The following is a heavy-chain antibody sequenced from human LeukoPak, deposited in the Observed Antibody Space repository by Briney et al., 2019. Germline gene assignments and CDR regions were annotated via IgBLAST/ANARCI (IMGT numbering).Heavy chain of an antibody. V-gene: IGHV4-39*07. J-gene: IGHJ6*03. CDR3: AKAPPKEYDFWSGYYNYMDV. CDR2: IYYSGSM. D-gene: IGHD3/OR15-3a*01. Sequence: PSETLSLTCTVSGGSIKRSSYYWVWIRQPPGKGLEWIGSIYYSGSMYYNASLKSRVTISVDTSKNQFSLKLSSVTAADTAVYYCAKAPPKEYDFWSGYYNYMDVWGKGTTVTISS. CDR1: GGSIKRSSYY.